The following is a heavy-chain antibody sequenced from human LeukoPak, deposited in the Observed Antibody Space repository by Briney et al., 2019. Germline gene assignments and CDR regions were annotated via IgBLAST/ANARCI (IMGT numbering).Heavy chain of an antibody. D-gene: IGHD5-24*01. Sequence: GASVKVSCKACGGTFSSYAISWVRQAPGQGLEWTGGVIPIFGTANYAQKFQGRVTITADESTSTAYMELSSLRSEDTAVYYCARGGEIWFDPWGQGTLVTVSS. CDR1: GGTFSSYA. CDR2: VIPIFGTA. CDR3: ARGGEIWFDP. J-gene: IGHJ5*02. V-gene: IGHV1-69*13.